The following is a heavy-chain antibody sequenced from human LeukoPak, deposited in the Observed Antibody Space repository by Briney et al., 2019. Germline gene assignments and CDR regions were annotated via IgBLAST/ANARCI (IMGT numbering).Heavy chain of an antibody. V-gene: IGHV1-8*01. Sequence: ASVKVSCKASGYTFTSYDINWLRQATGQGLEWMGWMNPNSGNTGYAQKFQGRVTMTRNTSISTAYMELSSLRSEDTAVYYCARGPSYVVTFGGVINWFDPWGQGTLVTVSS. CDR1: GYTFTSYD. CDR3: ARGPSYVVTFGGVINWFDP. J-gene: IGHJ5*02. D-gene: IGHD3-16*01. CDR2: MNPNSGNT.